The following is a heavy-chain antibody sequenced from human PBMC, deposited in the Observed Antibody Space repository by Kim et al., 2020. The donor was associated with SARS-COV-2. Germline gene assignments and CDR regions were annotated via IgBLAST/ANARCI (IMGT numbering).Heavy chain of an antibody. CDR1: GYTFTSYG. D-gene: IGHD3-9*01. CDR2: ISAYNGNT. CDR3: AREIQDYDISWLPLGSGWFDP. Sequence: ASVKVSCKASGYTFTSYGISWVRQAPGQGLEWMGWISAYNGNTNYAQKLQGRVTMTTDTSTSTAYMELRSLRSDDTAVYYCAREIQDYDISWLPLGSGWFDPWGQGTLVTVSS. J-gene: IGHJ5*02. V-gene: IGHV1-18*01.